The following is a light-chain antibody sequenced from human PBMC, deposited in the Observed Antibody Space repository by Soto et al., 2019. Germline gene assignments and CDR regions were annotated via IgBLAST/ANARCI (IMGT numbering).Light chain of an antibody. CDR3: QQRSNWPHSIT. Sequence: EIVLTQSPGTLSLSPGEGASLSCRARQSISSSYLAWYQQKPGQAPRLLIYGASTRATGIPDRFSGSGSGTDFTLTISRLEPEDFAVYYCQQRSNWPHSITFGQGTRLEIK. CDR2: GAS. J-gene: IGKJ5*01. CDR1: QSISSSY. V-gene: IGKV3D-20*02.